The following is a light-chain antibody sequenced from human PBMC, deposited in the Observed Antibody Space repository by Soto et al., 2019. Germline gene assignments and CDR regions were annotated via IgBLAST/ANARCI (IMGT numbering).Light chain of an antibody. J-gene: IGKJ5*01. CDR2: AXS. CDR1: TGIGVW. V-gene: IGKV1-12*01. CDR3: QQANSVTST. Sequence: DIQMTQSPSSVSASIGDRVTVPXRASTGIGVWLAWYQQDPGXAPNXXXYAXSSLHRGGPSRCSGSGSGTDFTLTISSLHPEDFANYYCQQANSVTSTFGQGTRLEIK.